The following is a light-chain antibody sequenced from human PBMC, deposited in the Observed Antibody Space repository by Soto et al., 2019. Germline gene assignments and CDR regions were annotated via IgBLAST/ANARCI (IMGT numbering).Light chain of an antibody. CDR1: SSDVGGYNY. Sequence: QCALTQPPSASGAPGQSVTISCTGTSSDVGGYNYVSWYQQHPGKAPKLMIYEVSKRPSGVPDRFSGSKSGNTASLTVSGLQAEDEADYYRNSYAGSNTLYVFGTGTKVTVL. CDR2: EVS. J-gene: IGLJ1*01. V-gene: IGLV2-8*01. CDR3: NSYAGSNTLYV.